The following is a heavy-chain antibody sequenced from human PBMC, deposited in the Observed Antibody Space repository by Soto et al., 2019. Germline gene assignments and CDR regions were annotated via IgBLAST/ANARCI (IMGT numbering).Heavy chain of an antibody. J-gene: IGHJ4*02. D-gene: IGHD6-6*01. CDR3: ARLEYSSSIAPPDY. Sequence: RGSLRLSCEASRGAFGDYWMHWVRQAPGKGLVWVSRINSDGSSTSYADSVKGRFTISRDNAKNTLYLQMNSLRAEDTAVYYCARLEYSSSIAPPDYWGQGTLVTVSS. CDR1: RGAFGDYW. CDR2: INSDGSST. V-gene: IGHV3-74*01.